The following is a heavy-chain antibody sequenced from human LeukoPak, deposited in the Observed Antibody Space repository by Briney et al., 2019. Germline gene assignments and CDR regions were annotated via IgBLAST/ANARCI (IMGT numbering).Heavy chain of an antibody. Sequence: PGGSLRLSCTVSGFTVSSNSMSWVRQAPGKGLEWVADIKEDGSEKYYVDSVKGRFSISRDNAKNSLYLQMNSLRDEDTAVYYCARVGVIAARDYWGQGTLVTVSS. CDR1: GFTVSSNS. CDR3: ARVGVIAARDY. D-gene: IGHD2-15*01. CDR2: IKEDGSEK. V-gene: IGHV3-7*01. J-gene: IGHJ4*02.